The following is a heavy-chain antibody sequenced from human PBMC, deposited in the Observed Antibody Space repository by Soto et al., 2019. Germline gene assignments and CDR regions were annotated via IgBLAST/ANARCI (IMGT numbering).Heavy chain of an antibody. J-gene: IGHJ5*02. CDR3: ARDLFAGQQLVIPWFEP. D-gene: IGHD3-9*01. Sequence: VLLLESGGGLIQPGGSLRLSCAVSGFSSSSYAMAWVRQAPGKGLEWVSAISGSGGNTYYADSAKGRFTISRDNAKNSLYLEMDRLGAEDTAVYFCARDLFAGQQLVIPWFEPWGQGTLVTVSS. CDR2: ISGSGGNT. V-gene: IGHV3-23*01. CDR1: GFSSSSYA.